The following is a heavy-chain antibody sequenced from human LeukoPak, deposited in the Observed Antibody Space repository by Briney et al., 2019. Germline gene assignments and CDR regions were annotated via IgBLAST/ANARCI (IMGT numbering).Heavy chain of an antibody. D-gene: IGHD1/OR15-1a*01. V-gene: IGHV3-23*01. Sequence: GGSLRLSCAASGFTFSSYAMSWVRQAPGKGLEWVSGLGGSGSSTYYADSVKGRFTISRDSSKSTLFLQMNSLRVEDTAIYYCAKRTDNWNIGGPFDYWGQGTLVTVSS. CDR1: GFTFSSYA. J-gene: IGHJ4*02. CDR2: LGGSGSST. CDR3: AKRTDNWNIGGPFDY.